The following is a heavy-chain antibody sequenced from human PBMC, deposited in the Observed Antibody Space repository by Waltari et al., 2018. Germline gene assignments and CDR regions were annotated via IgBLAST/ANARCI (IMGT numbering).Heavy chain of an antibody. Sequence: QLQLQESGPGLVKPSETLSLTCTVSGGSISSSSSYWVWVRQPPGKGLEWIGSIYYSGSTYYNPSLKSRVTISVDTSKNQFSLKLSSVTAADTAVYYCARDAGDYNAFDIWGQGTMVTVSS. CDR2: IYYSGST. D-gene: IGHD5-12*01. J-gene: IGHJ3*02. V-gene: IGHV4-39*07. CDR1: GGSISSSSSY. CDR3: ARDAGDYNAFDI.